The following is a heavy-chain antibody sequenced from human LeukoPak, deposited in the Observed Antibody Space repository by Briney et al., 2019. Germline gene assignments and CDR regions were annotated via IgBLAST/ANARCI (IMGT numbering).Heavy chain of an antibody. CDR1: GGSISSNY. CDR3: ARGRLDCTTTSCASESWFDP. V-gene: IGHV4-59*12. CDR2: IYYSGST. Sequence: SETLSLTCTVSGGSISSNYWSWIRQTPGKGLEWIGYIYYSGSTNYNPSLKSRVTISVDTSQNQFSLNLSSLTAADAALYYCARGRLDCTTTSCASESWFDPWGQGTLVTVSS. D-gene: IGHD2-2*01. J-gene: IGHJ5*02.